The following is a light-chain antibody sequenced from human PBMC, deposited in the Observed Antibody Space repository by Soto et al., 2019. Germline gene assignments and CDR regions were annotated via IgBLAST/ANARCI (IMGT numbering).Light chain of an antibody. V-gene: IGKV3-20*01. Sequence: EIVLTQSPGTLSLSPGERATFSCRASQSVSSSYLAWYQQKPGQAPRLLIYAASSRATGIPDRFSGSGSGTDFTLTISRLEPEDFAVYYCQQYGSPITFGQGTRLEIK. J-gene: IGKJ5*01. CDR3: QQYGSPIT. CDR2: AAS. CDR1: QSVSSSY.